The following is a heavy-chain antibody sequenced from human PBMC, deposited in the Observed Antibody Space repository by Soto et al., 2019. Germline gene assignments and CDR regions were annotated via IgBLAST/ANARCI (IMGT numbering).Heavy chain of an antibody. CDR2: LWFDARNI. J-gene: IGHJ6*02. V-gene: IGHV3-33*01. D-gene: IGHD1-26*01. Sequence: SKATGKGLEWVGSLWFDARNIYYADSVKGRFTISRDNSKNTLYLEMNSLRVEDAAVYSCAREGWAGTYSTGLDVWGQGTMVTVSS. CDR3: AREGWAGTYSTGLDV.